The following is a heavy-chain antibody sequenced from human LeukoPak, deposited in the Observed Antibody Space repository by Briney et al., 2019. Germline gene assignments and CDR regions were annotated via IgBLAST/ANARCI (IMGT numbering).Heavy chain of an antibody. Sequence: GGSLRLSCAASGFTFSSYAMSWVRQARGKGLEWVSGISGSGGSTYYADSVKGRFTISRDNSKNTLYLQMNSLRAEDTAVYYCAKVGGITIYSFGPDYWGQGTLVAVSS. D-gene: IGHD3-9*01. V-gene: IGHV3-23*01. CDR1: GFTFSSYA. CDR2: ISGSGGST. J-gene: IGHJ4*02. CDR3: AKVGGITIYSFGPDY.